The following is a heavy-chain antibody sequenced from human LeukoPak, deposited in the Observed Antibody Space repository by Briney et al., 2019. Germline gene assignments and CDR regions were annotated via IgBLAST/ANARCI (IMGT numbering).Heavy chain of an antibody. D-gene: IGHD5-24*01. V-gene: IGHV3-23*01. CDR1: GFTFSSYA. J-gene: IGHJ4*02. CDR3: AKAGEMGTITDFDY. Sequence: GGSLRLSCAASGFTFSSYAMSWVRQTPGKGLEWVSAISGSGGSIYYADSVKGRFTISRDNSKNTLHLQMNSLRAEDTAVYYCAKAGEMGTITDFDYWGQGTLVTVSS. CDR2: ISGSGGSI.